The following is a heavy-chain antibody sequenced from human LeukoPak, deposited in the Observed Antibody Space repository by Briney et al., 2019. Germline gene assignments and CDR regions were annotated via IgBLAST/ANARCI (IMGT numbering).Heavy chain of an antibody. CDR2: IGGRDGST. J-gene: IGHJ4*02. CDR3: AKGHYYGSGSLDY. V-gene: IGHV3-23*01. Sequence: PGGSLRLSCAASGFTFSSYGMSWVRQAPGKGLEWVSAIGGRDGSTYYADSVKGRFTISRDNSKNTLYVKMNSLRAEDTAVYYCAKGHYYGSGSLDYWGQGTLVTVSS. D-gene: IGHD3-10*01. CDR1: GFTFSSYG.